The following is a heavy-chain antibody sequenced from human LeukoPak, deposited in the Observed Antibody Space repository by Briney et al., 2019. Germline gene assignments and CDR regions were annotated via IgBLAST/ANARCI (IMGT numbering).Heavy chain of an antibody. CDR2: MNPNSGNT. J-gene: IGHJ6*03. CDR3: ARGYYDFWSGYWHYYYYYMDV. Sequence: ASVKVSCKASGYTFTSYDINWVRQATGQGLEWMGWMNPNSGNTGYAQKFQGRVTMTRNTSISTAYTELSSLRSEDTAVYHCARGYYDFWSGYWHYYYYYMDVWGKGTTVTVSS. D-gene: IGHD3-3*01. CDR1: GYTFTSYD. V-gene: IGHV1-8*01.